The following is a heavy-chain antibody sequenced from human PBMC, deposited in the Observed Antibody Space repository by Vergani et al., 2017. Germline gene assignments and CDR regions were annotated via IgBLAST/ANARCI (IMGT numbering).Heavy chain of an antibody. D-gene: IGHD2-2*01. V-gene: IGHV5-51*01. Sequence: EVQLVQSIAEVKRPGESLRISCQASGYIFTSYWIGWVRQLPGKGLEWMGIIYPGDSDTRYSPSFQGQVTISADKSINTAYLQWSSLKASDIATYYCVRHASYLHFSSTSCASYFYQFMDVWVNGTAVTVSS. CDR1: GYIFTSYW. J-gene: IGHJ6*03. CDR3: VRHASYLHFSSTSCASYFYQFMDV. CDR2: IYPGDSDT.